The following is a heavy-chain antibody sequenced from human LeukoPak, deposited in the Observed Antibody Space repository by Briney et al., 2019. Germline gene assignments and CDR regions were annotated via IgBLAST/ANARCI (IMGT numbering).Heavy chain of an antibody. D-gene: IGHD2-21*02. CDR2: IKQDGSEK. V-gene: IGHV3-7*03. Sequence: GGSLRLSCAASGFTFSSYWMSWVRQAPGKGLEWVANIKQDGSEKYYVDSVKGRFTISRDNAKNSLYLQMNSLRAEDTALYYCARGDNCGGDCYAIWPPGDAFDIWGQGTMVTVSS. J-gene: IGHJ3*02. CDR1: GFTFSSYW. CDR3: ARGDNCGGDCYAIWPPGDAFDI.